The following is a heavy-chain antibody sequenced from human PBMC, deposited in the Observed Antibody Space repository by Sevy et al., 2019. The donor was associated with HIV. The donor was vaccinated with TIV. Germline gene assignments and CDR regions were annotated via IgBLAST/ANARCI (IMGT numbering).Heavy chain of an antibody. D-gene: IGHD3-16*01. CDR1: GFNFSTYA. Sequence: GGSLRLSCSASGFNFSTYAMHWVRQTPGKGLEWVAVISSDVSRKYYAASVRGRFAISRDNSKNTLSLQMSSLRGEDHAVYYCAGGARGDAALPDYWGQGTLVTVSS. J-gene: IGHJ4*02. CDR3: AGGARGDAALPDY. V-gene: IGHV3-30*09. CDR2: ISSDVSRK.